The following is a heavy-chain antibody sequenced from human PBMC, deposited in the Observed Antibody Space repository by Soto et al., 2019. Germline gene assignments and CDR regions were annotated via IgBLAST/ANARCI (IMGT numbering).Heavy chain of an antibody. CDR2: INHSGST. D-gene: IGHD3-22*01. J-gene: IGHJ4*02. Sequence: PSETLSLTCAVYGGSFSGYYWSWIRQPPGKGLEWIGEINHSGSTNYNPSLKSRVAISVDTSKNQFSLKLSSVTAADTAVYYCARQQLLLGHFDYWGQGTLVTVSS. V-gene: IGHV4-34*01. CDR3: ARQQLLLGHFDY. CDR1: GGSFSGYY.